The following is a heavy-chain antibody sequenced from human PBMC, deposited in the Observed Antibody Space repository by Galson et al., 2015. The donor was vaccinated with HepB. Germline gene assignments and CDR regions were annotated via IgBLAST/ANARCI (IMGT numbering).Heavy chain of an antibody. CDR3: ARGALGLGVGGTQNNWLDP. CDR1: GYTFSSYS. CDR2: ISAYNRKT. Sequence: SVKVSCKASGYTFSSYSITWVRQAPGQGLEWMGWISAYNRKTNYAQKLQGRVTMTTATSTSTAYMELRSLRSDDTAVYYCARGALGLGVGGTQNNWLDPWDQGTPVTVSP. J-gene: IGHJ5*02. D-gene: IGHD2-15*01. V-gene: IGHV1-18*04.